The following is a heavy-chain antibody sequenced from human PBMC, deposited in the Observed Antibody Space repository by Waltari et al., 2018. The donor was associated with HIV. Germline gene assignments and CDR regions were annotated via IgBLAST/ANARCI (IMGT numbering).Heavy chain of an antibody. Sequence: QVQLQQWGAGLLKPSETLSLTCAVYGGSFSGYYWRWIRLPPGKGPEWIGEINHSGSTNYNPSLKSRVTISVDTSKNQFSLKLSSVTAADTAVYYCARHNIRYSPTLYYYYYYGMDVWGQGTTVTVSS. CDR3: ARHNIRYSPTLYYYYYYGMDV. D-gene: IGHD2-15*01. CDR1: GGSFSGYY. V-gene: IGHV4-34*01. CDR2: INHSGST. J-gene: IGHJ6*02.